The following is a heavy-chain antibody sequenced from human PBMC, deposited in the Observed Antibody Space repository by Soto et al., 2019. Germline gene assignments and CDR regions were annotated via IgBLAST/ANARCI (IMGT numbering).Heavy chain of an antibody. Sequence: GGSLRLSCAASGFTVSSNYMSWVRQAPGKGLEWVSVIYSGGSTYYADSVKGRFTISRDNSKNTLYLQMNSLRAEDTAVYYCARAGTIRGGYYGSGAPDYWGQGTLVTVSS. CDR3: ARAGTIRGGYYGSGAPDY. J-gene: IGHJ4*02. CDR1: GFTVSSNY. CDR2: IYSGGST. D-gene: IGHD3-10*01. V-gene: IGHV3-53*01.